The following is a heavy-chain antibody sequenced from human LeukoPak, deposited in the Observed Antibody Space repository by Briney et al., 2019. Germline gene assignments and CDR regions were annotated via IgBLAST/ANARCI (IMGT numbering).Heavy chain of an antibody. CDR1: GGSFRGYY. D-gene: IGHD6-13*01. CDR2: INHSGST. CDR3: ASGDTYSSYFDY. Sequence: PSETLSLTCAVYGGSFRGYYWSWIRQPPGKGLEWIGEINHSGSTNYNPSLKSRVTISVDTSKNQFSLKLSSVTAADTAVYYCASGDTYSSYFDYWGQGTLVTVSS. V-gene: IGHV4-34*01. J-gene: IGHJ4*02.